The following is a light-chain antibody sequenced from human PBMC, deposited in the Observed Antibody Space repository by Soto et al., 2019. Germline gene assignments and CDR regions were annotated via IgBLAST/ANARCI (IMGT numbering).Light chain of an antibody. V-gene: IGKV1-5*03. CDR3: QHYNSYSEA. Sequence: EIXMTQSASSLXGSVGDRVNMXCRASRTSSSGLDWYQQKPGKAPKLLIYEASRLKSGGPSRFSGSGSGTEFTRTISSLQPDDFATYYGQHYNSYSEAFGQGTKVDIK. CDR2: EAS. CDR1: RTSSSG. J-gene: IGKJ1*01.